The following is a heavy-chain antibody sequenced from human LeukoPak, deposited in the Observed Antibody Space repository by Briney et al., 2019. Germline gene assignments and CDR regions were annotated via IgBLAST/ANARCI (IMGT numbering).Heavy chain of an antibody. Sequence: SGPTLRNPTQTLTLTCTFSGFSLSTSGVGVGWIRQPPVTALEWLALIYWDDDKRYSPSLKSRLTITRDTSKNQVVLTTTKMDPVDTATYYSAHSSVYYFDYCGQGTPATAPS. CDR3: AHSSVYYFDY. V-gene: IGHV2-5*02. CDR2: IYWDDDK. CDR1: GFSLSTSGVG. D-gene: IGHD5/OR15-5a*01. J-gene: IGHJ4*02.